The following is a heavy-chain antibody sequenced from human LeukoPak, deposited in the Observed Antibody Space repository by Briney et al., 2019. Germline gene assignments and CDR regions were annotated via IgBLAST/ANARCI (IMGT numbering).Heavy chain of an antibody. D-gene: IGHD5-12*01. CDR2: IKSKTDGGTT. CDR1: GFTFSNAW. CDR3: TTYLGGYDWGFDY. Sequence: GGSLRLSCAASGFTFSNAWMSWVRQAPGKGLEWVGRIKSKTDGGTTDYAAPVKGRFTISRDDSKNTLYLQMNSLKTEDTAVYYCTTYLGGYDWGFDYWGQGTLVTVSS. V-gene: IGHV3-15*01. J-gene: IGHJ4*02.